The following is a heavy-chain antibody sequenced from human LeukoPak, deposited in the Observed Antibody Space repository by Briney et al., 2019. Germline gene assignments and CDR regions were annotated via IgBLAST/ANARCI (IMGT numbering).Heavy chain of an antibody. CDR3: ARGLNIRGYYYYYGMDV. J-gene: IGHJ6*02. CDR1: GGSFSGYY. D-gene: IGHD2/OR15-2a*01. Sequence: PSETLSLTCAVYGGSFSGYYWSWIRKPPGKGLEWIGEINHSGSTNYNPSLKSRVTISVDTSKNQFSLKLSSVTAADTAVYYCARGLNIRGYYYYYGMDVWGQGTTVTVSS. CDR2: INHSGST. V-gene: IGHV4-34*01.